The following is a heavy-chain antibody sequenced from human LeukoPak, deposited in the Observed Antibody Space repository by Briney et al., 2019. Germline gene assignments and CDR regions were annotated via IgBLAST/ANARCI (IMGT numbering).Heavy chain of an antibody. CDR3: ARDSKLYCSSTSCYMDV. CDR1: GFTFSSYS. Sequence: GGSLRLSCAASGFTFSSYSMNWVRQAPGKGLEWVSSINSSSTSIYYADSVKGRFTISRDNAKNSLYLQVNGLGAEDTAVYYCARDSKLYCSSTSCYMDVWGKGTTVPVSS. V-gene: IGHV3-21*01. CDR2: INSSSTSI. J-gene: IGHJ6*04. D-gene: IGHD2-2*01.